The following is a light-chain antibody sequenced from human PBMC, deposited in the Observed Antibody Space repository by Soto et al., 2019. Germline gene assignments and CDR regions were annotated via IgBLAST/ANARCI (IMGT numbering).Light chain of an antibody. CDR2: WAS. CDR3: QQYYTTPVT. J-gene: IGKJ1*01. CDR1: QTVLYSSNY. Sequence: DIVMTQSPDSLSVSLGERATINCKSSQTVLYSSNYLAWYQQKPGQPPKLLIYWASTRESGVPDRFSGSGSGTEFPLTISSLQAEDVAVYYCQQYYTTPVTFGQGTKVEIK. V-gene: IGKV4-1*01.